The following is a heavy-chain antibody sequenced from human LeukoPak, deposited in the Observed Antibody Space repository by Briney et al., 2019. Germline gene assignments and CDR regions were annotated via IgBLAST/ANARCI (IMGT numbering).Heavy chain of an antibody. CDR2: IYYSGST. V-gene: IGHV4-30-2*01. D-gene: IGHD3-10*01. J-gene: IGHJ4*02. CDR3: ARSGYYGSGSFSNFDY. CDR1: GGSISTGGYS. Sequence: SKTLSLTCAVSGGSISTGGYSWSWIRQPPGKGLEWIGYIYYSGSTYYNPSLKSRVTISVDRSKNQFSLKLTSVTAADTAVYYCARSGYYGSGSFSNFDYWGQGTLVTVSS.